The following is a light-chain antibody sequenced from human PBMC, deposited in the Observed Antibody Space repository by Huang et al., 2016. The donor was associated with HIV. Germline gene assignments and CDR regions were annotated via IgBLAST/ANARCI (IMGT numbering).Light chain of an antibody. V-gene: IGKV3-15*01. J-gene: IGKJ2*01. Sequence: IVMTQSPGTLSVSPGERATLSCRASQSVGSTLAWYQQKPGQSPRLLIYCASTRATGIPARFSGSGSGTEFTLTISSLQSEDFAVYYCQQYYKLYTFGQGTKLEIK. CDR1: QSVGST. CDR2: CAS. CDR3: QQYYKLYT.